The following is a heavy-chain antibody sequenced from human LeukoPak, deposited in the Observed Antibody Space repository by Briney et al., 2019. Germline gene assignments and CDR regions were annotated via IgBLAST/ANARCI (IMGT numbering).Heavy chain of an antibody. CDR2: SYYSGST. CDR3: ATHAGYRSSTSCYVTYYYMDV. D-gene: IGHD2-2*01. J-gene: IGHJ6*03. CDR1: GGSISSYY. V-gene: IGHV4-59*08. Sequence: SETLSLTCTVSGGSISSYYWRWIRQPPGKGLEWVGYSYYSGSTNYNPSLKSRVTISVDTSKNQFSLQLSSVTTAATAVYYCATHAGYRSSTSCYVTYYYMDVWGKGTTVTVSS.